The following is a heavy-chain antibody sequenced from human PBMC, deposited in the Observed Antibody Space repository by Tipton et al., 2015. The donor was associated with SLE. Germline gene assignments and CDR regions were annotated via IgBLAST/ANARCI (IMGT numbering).Heavy chain of an antibody. CDR1: GYTFTSYD. J-gene: IGHJ6*03. Sequence: QLVQSGAEVKKPGASVKVSCKASGYTFTSYDINWVRQATGQGLEWMGWMNPNSGNTGYAQKFQGRVTMTRNTSVSTAYMELSSLRSEDTAVYYGARGQWWSSYYYNYYYMDVWGKETTVNISS. V-gene: IGHV1-8*02. D-gene: IGHD2-8*02. CDR2: MNPNSGNT. CDR3: ARGQWWSSYYYNYYYMDV.